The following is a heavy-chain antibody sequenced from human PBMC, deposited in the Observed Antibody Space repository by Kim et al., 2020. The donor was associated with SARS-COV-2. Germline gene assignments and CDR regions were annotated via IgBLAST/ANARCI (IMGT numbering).Heavy chain of an antibody. CDR3: AKYLLGVNYGKIDF. D-gene: IGHD3-10*01. CDR1: GFTFSTYA. CDR2: IIRSGDNT. V-gene: IGHV3-23*01. Sequence: GGSLRLSCAASGFTFSTYAMNWVRQAPGKGLEWVSSIIRSGDNTYYADSVKGRFSISRDNSRSTLYLQMSSLRAEDTAVYYCAKYLLGVNYGKIDFWGQGTLVTVSS. J-gene: IGHJ4*02.